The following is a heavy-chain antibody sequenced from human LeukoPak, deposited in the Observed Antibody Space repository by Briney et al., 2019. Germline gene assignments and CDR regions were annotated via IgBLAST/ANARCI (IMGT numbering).Heavy chain of an antibody. D-gene: IGHD2-2*01. V-gene: IGHV3-21*01. Sequence: GGSLRLSCAASGFTFSSYSMNWVRQAPGKGLEWVSSISSSSSYIYYADSVKGRFTISRDNAKNSLYLQMNSLRAEDTAVYYCARDAPSIVVVPAAAPYYYYGMDVWGQGTTVTVSS. CDR1: GFTFSSYS. CDR3: ARDAPSIVVVPAAAPYYYYGMDV. J-gene: IGHJ6*02. CDR2: ISSSSSYI.